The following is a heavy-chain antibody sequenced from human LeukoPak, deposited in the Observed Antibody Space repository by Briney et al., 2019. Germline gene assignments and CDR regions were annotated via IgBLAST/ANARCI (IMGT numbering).Heavy chain of an antibody. Sequence: GGSLRLSCTVSGFPFSSNWMSWVRQAPGKGLGWVANIKEDASEKFYVDSVKGRFTISRDNAKASLYLQMNSLRAEDTAVYYCASDLETFDYWGRGTLVTVSS. V-gene: IGHV3-7*04. J-gene: IGHJ4*02. CDR1: GFPFSSNW. CDR2: IKEDASEK. CDR3: ASDLETFDY.